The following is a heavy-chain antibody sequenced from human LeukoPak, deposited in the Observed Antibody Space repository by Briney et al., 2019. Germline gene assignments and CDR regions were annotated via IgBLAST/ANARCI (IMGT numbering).Heavy chain of an antibody. CDR3: AKGSGYYVRSYFDY. V-gene: IGHV3-23*01. CDR2: ISGSGGST. D-gene: IGHD3-22*01. J-gene: IGHJ4*02. CDR1: GFTFSSYS. Sequence: PGGSLRLSCAASGFTFSSYSMNWVRQAPGKGLEWVSSISGSGGSTYYADSVKGRFTISRDNSKNTLYLQMNSLRAEDTAVYYCAKGSGYYVRSYFDYWGQGTLVTVSS.